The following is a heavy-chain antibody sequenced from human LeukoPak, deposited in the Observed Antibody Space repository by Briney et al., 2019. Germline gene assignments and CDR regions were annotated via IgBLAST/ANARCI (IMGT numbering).Heavy chain of an antibody. Sequence: PGGSLRLSCAASGFTFSNYWMTWVRQAPGMGLEWVASIKQDGSEKFYVDSVKGRFTISRDNDENSLYLQMNSLRVEDTAVYFCARDSKSHYYMDVWGKGTTVTVS. J-gene: IGHJ6*03. CDR3: ARDSKSHYYMDV. CDR2: IKQDGSEK. V-gene: IGHV3-7*01. CDR1: GFTFSNYW.